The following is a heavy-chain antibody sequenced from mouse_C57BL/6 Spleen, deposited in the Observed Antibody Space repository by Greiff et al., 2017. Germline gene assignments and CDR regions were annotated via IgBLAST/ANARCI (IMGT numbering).Heavy chain of an antibody. J-gene: IGHJ2*01. CDR3: TRHTIY. CDR1: GYTFTDYE. Sequence: VQLQQSGAELVRPGASVTLSCKASGYTFTDYEMHWVKQTPVHGLEWIGAIDPETGGTAYNQKFKGKDILTADKSSSTAYMELRSLTSEDSAVYYCTRHTIYWGQGTTLTVSS. CDR2: IDPETGGT. D-gene: IGHD1-1*02. V-gene: IGHV1-15*01.